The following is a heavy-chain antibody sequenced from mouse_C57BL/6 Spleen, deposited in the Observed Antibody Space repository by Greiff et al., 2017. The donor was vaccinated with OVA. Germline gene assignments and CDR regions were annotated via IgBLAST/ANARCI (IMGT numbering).Heavy chain of an antibody. CDR2: ISSDGSYT. V-gene: IGHV5-6*01. J-gene: IGHJ1*03. CDR3: ARRGNYYYGSSYTDWYFDV. Sequence: EVQLQESGGDLVKPGGSLKLSCAASGFTFSSYGMSWVRQTPDKRLEWVATISSDGSYTYYPDSVKGRFTLSSDNAKNTLYLQMSSLTSEDTTMYYGARRGNYYYGSSYTDWYFDVWGTGTTLTVSS. CDR1: GFTFSSYG. D-gene: IGHD1-1*01.